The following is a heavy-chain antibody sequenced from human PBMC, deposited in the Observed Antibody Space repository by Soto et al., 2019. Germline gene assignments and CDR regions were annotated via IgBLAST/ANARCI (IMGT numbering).Heavy chain of an antibody. Sequence: ASVKVSCKASGYTFTSYGISWVRQAPGQGLEWMGWISAYNGNTDYAQKLQGRVTMTTDTSTSTAYMELRSLRSDDTAVCYCARPRGYSPEYDAFDIWGQGTMVTVSS. CDR1: GYTFTSYG. V-gene: IGHV1-18*01. CDR2: ISAYNGNT. CDR3: ARPRGYSPEYDAFDI. D-gene: IGHD6-25*01. J-gene: IGHJ3*02.